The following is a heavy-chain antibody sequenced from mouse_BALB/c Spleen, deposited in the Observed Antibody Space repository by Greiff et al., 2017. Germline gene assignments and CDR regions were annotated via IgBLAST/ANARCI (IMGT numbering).Heavy chain of an antibody. D-gene: IGHD2-4*01. J-gene: IGHJ4*01. V-gene: IGHV1-31*01. CDR3: ARSLYYDYDVDYAMDY. CDR2: INPYNGAT. CDR1: GYSFTGYY. Sequence: EVQLQQSGPELVKPGASVKISCKASGYSFTGYYMHWVKQSHVESLEWIGRINPYNGATSYNQNFKDKASLTVDKSSSTAYMELHSLTSEDSAVYYCARSLYYDYDVDYAMDYWGQGTSVTVSS.